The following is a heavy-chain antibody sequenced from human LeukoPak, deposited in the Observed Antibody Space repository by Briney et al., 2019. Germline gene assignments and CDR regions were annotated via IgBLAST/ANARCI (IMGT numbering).Heavy chain of an antibody. CDR2: INHSGST. J-gene: IGHJ3*02. D-gene: IGHD3-3*01. CDR3: ARRPGYDFWSGYEDAFDI. V-gene: IGHV4-34*01. CDR1: GGSFSGYY. Sequence: SETLSLTCAVYGGSFSGYYWSWIRQPPGKGLEWIGEINHSGSTNYNPSLKSRVTRSVDTSKNQFSLKLSSVTAADTAVYYCARRPGYDFWSGYEDAFDIWGQGTMGTVSS.